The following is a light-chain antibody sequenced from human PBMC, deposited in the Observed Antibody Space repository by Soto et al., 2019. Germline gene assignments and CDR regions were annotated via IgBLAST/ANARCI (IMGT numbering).Light chain of an antibody. CDR1: QGISSY. CDR2: DAS. Sequence: DIQMTQSPSTLSGSVGDRVTITCRASQGISSYLGWYQQKPGKAPNLLIYDASTLHSGVPSRFSGTGSGTEFTLTISSLQTDDFSTYYCQQYHSYWTFGQGTKVDIK. CDR3: QQYHSYWT. V-gene: IGKV1-5*01. J-gene: IGKJ1*01.